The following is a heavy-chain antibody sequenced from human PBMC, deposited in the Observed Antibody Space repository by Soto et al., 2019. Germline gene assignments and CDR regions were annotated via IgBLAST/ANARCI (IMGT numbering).Heavy chain of an antibody. CDR2: MNPNSGKT. Sequence: QVQLVQSGAEVKKPGASVKVSCKASGYTFTSYDINWVRQATGQGLEWMGWMNPNSGKTGYAQKFQGRVTMTSNTSISTTYMELSSLRSEDTAVYYCARGRTVRYCSDGSCYQLIEFFDYWGQGTLVTVSS. CDR3: ARGRTVRYCSDGSCYQLIEFFDY. V-gene: IGHV1-8*01. D-gene: IGHD2-15*01. CDR1: GYTFTSYD. J-gene: IGHJ4*02.